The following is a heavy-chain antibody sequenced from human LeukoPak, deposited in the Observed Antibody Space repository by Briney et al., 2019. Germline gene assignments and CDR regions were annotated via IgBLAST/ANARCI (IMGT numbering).Heavy chain of an antibody. D-gene: IGHD2/OR15-2a*01. V-gene: IGHV3-74*01. J-gene: IGHJ4*02. CDR1: GNYW. CDR3: VSFYEAY. Sequence: GGSLRLSCAASGNYWVHWVRQAPGKGLVWVSHINSDGSWTSYADSVKGRFTISKDNAKNTVYLQMNNLRAEDTAVYYCVSFYEAYWGRGTLVTVSS. CDR2: INSDGSWT.